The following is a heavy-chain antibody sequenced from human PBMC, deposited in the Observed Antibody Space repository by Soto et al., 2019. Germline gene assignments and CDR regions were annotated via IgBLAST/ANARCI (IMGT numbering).Heavy chain of an antibody. CDR3: ARARGYGYYFDY. Sequence: SETLSLTCTVSGGSISSGDYYWSWIRQPPGKGLEWIGYIYYSGSTYYNPSLKSRVTISVDTSKNQFSLKLSSVTAADTAVYYCARARGYGYYFDYWGQGTLVTVSS. J-gene: IGHJ4*02. CDR1: GGSISSGDYY. V-gene: IGHV4-30-4*01. CDR2: IYYSGST. D-gene: IGHD5-12*01.